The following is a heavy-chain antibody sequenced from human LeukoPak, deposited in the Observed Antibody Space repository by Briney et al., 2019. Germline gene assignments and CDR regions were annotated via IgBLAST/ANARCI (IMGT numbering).Heavy chain of an antibody. V-gene: IGHV1-46*01. CDR2: IDPSGGST. J-gene: IGHJ4*02. CDR3: ARAQGRGYSYGYSDY. D-gene: IGHD5-18*01. Sequence: ASVKVSCKASGYTFTSYYMHWVRQAPGQGLEWMGIIDPSGGSTSYAQKFQGRVTMTRDTSISTAYMELSRLRSDDTAVYYCARAQGRGYSYGYSDYWGQGTLVTVSS. CDR1: GYTFTSYY.